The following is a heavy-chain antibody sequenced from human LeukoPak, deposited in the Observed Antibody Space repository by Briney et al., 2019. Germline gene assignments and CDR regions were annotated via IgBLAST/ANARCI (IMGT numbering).Heavy chain of an antibody. CDR1: VCTFSSYW. J-gene: IGHJ5*02. Sequence: GWSLRLSCPASVCTFSSYWMVVLRQAPGKGREWVANIKQDGSEKYYVDSVKGRVTISRDNAKNSLYLQTTSLRAEDTAVYYCARTQGYCSSTSCLDRYTWFDPWGQGTLVTVSS. D-gene: IGHD2-2*01. CDR3: ARTQGYCSSTSCLDRYTWFDP. V-gene: IGHV3-7*01. CDR2: IKQDGSEK.